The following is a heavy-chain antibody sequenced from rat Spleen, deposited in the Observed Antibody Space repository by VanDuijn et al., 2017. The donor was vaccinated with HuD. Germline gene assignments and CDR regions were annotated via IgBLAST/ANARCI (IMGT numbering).Heavy chain of an antibody. CDR1: GFTFSNYF. D-gene: IGHD1-1*01. V-gene: IGHV5-25*01. CDR3: ARQSYYSGVDWFAY. CDR2: ISYDGSTT. Sequence: EVQLVESGGGLVQPGRSLKLSCAASGFTFSNYFMAWVRQAPTKGLEWVAYISYDGSTTYYRDSVKGRFTITRDNAKSTLYLKMDSLRSEDTDTYDCARQSYYSGVDWFAYWGQGTLVTVSS. J-gene: IGHJ3*01.